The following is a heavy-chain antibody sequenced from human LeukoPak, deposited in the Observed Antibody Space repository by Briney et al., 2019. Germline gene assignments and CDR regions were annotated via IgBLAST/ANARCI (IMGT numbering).Heavy chain of an antibody. V-gene: IGHV4-34*01. CDR1: GGSFSGYY. J-gene: IGHJ6*03. CDR3: ARWIGDYGGKGSNYYYYYYMDV. Sequence: SETLSLTCAVYGGSFSGYYWGWIRQPPGKGLEWIGEINHSGSTNYNPSLKSRVTISVDTSKNQFSLKLSSVTAADTAVYYCARWIGDYGGKGSNYYYYYYMDVWGKGTTVTVSS. CDR2: INHSGST. D-gene: IGHD4-23*01.